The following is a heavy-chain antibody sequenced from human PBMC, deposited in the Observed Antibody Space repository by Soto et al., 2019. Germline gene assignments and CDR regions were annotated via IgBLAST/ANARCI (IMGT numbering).Heavy chain of an antibody. V-gene: IGHV5-51*01. CDR1: GYSFTSYW. D-gene: IGHD3-22*01. J-gene: IGHJ3*02. CDR2: IYPGDSDT. CDR3: ARQGLLTASNYYDSSGPDDAFDI. Sequence: GESLKISCKGSGYSFTSYWIGWVRQMPGKGLEWMGIIYPGDSDTRYSPSFQGQVTISADKSISTAYLQWSSLKASDTAMYYCARQGLLTASNYYDSSGPDDAFDIWGQGTMVTVSS.